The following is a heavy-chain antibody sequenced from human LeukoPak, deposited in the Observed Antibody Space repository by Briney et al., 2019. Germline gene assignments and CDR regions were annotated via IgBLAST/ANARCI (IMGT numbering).Heavy chain of an antibody. CDR2: IYYSGST. CDR3: ARDFGGPNVYWYFDL. CDR1: GGSISSYY. D-gene: IGHD2-15*01. V-gene: IGHV4-59*01. Sequence: SETLSLTCTVSGGSISSYYWSWIRQPPGKGLGWIGYIYYSGSTNYNPSLKSRVTISVDTSKNQFSLKLSSVTAADTAVYYCARDFGGPNVYWYFDLWGRGTLVTVSS. J-gene: IGHJ2*01.